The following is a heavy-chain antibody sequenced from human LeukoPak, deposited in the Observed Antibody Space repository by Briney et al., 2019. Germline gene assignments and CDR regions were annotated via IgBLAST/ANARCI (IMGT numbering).Heavy chain of an antibody. CDR2: ISGSGGST. Sequence: GGSLRLSCAASGFPFSSYAMNWVRQAPGKGLEWVSAISGSGGSTYYADSVKGRFTISRDNSKNTLYLQMNSLRAEDTAVYYCAKDRRRDYGDYILIGFDYWGQGTLVTVSS. D-gene: IGHD4-17*01. CDR1: GFPFSSYA. V-gene: IGHV3-23*01. J-gene: IGHJ4*02. CDR3: AKDRRRDYGDYILIGFDY.